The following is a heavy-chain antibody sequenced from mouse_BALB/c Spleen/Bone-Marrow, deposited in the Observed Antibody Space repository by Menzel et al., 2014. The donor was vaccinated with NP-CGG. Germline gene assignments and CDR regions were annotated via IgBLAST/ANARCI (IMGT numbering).Heavy chain of an antibody. CDR3: VRDYYGP. J-gene: IGHJ2*01. CDR2: INYSGGT. D-gene: IGHD1-2*01. CDR1: GDSITSGY. Sequence: EVQLQQSGPSLVKPSQTLSLTCSVTGDSITSGYWNWIRKFPGNKLEYMGYINYSGGTYYNPSLKSRISITQDTSKNQYYLQLNSVTTEDTATYYCVRDYYGPWGQGTTLTVSS. V-gene: IGHV3-8*02.